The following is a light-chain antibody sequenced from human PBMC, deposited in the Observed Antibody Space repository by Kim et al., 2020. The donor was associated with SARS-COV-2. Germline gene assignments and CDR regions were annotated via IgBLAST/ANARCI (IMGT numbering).Light chain of an antibody. J-gene: IGLJ3*02. Sequence: NFMLTQPHSVSESPGKTVTISCTGSSGSIASNYVQWYQQRPGSAPPTVIYEANQRPSGVPARFSGSIDSSSNSASLTISGLKPEDEADYYCQSYDTLTWVFGGGPRLTVL. V-gene: IGLV6-57*02. CDR3: QSYDTLTWV. CDR1: SGSIASNY. CDR2: EAN.